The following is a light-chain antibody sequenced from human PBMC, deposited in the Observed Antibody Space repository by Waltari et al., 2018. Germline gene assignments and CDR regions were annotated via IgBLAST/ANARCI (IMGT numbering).Light chain of an antibody. J-gene: IGLJ2*01. CDR2: EVT. CDR1: SSDVWSYNL. V-gene: IGLV2-23*02. CDR3: WSYAATGTHVL. Sequence: QSALTQPTSVSGSPGQSITISCTGSSSDVWSYNLVSWYQQHAGQATKLMIYEVTKRPSGVSNRFSGSKSGNVASLTISGLQTEDEADYYCWSYAATGTHVLFGGGTKVTVL.